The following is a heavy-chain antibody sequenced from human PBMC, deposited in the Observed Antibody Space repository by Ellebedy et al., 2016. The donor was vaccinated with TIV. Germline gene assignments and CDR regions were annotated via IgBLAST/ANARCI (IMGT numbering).Heavy chain of an antibody. CDR3: ARTTMLRGVIISPIILFDY. V-gene: IGHV3-7*01. Sequence: GGSLRLXCAVSGFSFRTYAMHWVRQAPGKGLEWVANIKQDGSEKKYVDSVKGRFTISRDNAKNSLYLQMNSLRAEDTAVYYCARTTMLRGVIISPIILFDYWGQGTLVTVSS. CDR1: GFSFRTYA. CDR2: IKQDGSEK. D-gene: IGHD3-10*01. J-gene: IGHJ4*02.